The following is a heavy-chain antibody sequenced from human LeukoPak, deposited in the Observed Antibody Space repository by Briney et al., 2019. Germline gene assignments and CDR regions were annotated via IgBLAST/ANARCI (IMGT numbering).Heavy chain of an antibody. V-gene: IGHV3-15*01. CDR2: IKSTAEGGAT. J-gene: IGHJ4*02. CDR1: GLIFTKAW. Sequence: GGSLRLSCAGSGLIFTKAWMSWVRLAPGKGLEWVGRIKSTAEGGATDYAAPVKGRFTISRDDSKTTVYLQMNGLKNDDSGIYYCTAGLPFDYWGQGTLVTVSS. CDR3: TAGLPFDY.